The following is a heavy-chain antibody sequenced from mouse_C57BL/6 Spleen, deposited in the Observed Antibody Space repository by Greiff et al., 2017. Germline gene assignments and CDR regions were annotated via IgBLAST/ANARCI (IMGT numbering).Heavy chain of an antibody. Sequence: VQLKQSGPELVKPGASVKLSCKASGYTFTSYDINWVKQRPGQGLEWIGWIYPRDGSTKYNEKFKGKATLTVDTSSSTAYMELHSLTSEDSAVYFCARRGVYYDYDVGAMDYWGQGTSVTVSS. CDR3: ARRGVYYDYDVGAMDY. V-gene: IGHV1-85*01. CDR2: IYPRDGST. J-gene: IGHJ4*01. D-gene: IGHD2-4*01. CDR1: GYTFTSYD.